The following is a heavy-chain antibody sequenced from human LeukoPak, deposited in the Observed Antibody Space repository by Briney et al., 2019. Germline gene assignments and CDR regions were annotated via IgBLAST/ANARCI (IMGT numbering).Heavy chain of an antibody. J-gene: IGHJ6*03. CDR2: ISSSSSYI. CDR3: AREGTPSYYDILTGYYISDRYYMDV. D-gene: IGHD3-9*01. V-gene: IGHV3-21*01. CDR1: GFTFSSYS. Sequence: GGSLRLSCAASGFTFSSYSMNWVRQAPGKGLEWVSSISSSSSYIYYADSVKGRFTISRDNAKNSLFLQMNSLRAEDTAVYYCAREGTPSYYDILTGYYISDRYYMDVWGKGTTVTISS.